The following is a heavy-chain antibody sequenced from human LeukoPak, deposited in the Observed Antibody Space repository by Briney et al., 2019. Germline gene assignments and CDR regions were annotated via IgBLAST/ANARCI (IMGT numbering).Heavy chain of an antibody. Sequence: ASVKVSCKASGYTFTGYYMHWVRQAPGRGLEWMGWINPNSGGTNYAQKFRGRVTMTRDTSISTAYMELSRLRSDDTAVYYCARGATNYYYYYMDVWGKGTTVTVSS. CDR2: INPNSGGT. D-gene: IGHD1-26*01. CDR1: GYTFTGYY. V-gene: IGHV1-2*02. J-gene: IGHJ6*03. CDR3: ARGATNYYYYYMDV.